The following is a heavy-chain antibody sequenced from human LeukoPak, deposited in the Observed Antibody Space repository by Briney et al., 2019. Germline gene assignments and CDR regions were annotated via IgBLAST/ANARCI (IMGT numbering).Heavy chain of an antibody. V-gene: IGHV3-74*01. CDR2: INSDGSST. J-gene: IGHJ6*02. CDR3: ASAEVIQYGMDV. CDR1: GFTFSSYW. D-gene: IGHD3-16*02. Sequence: GGALRLSCAASGFTFSSYWMHWVRQALGRGLVWVSRINSDGSSTSYADSVKGRFTISRDNAKNTLFLQMNTLRAEDTAVYYCASAEVIQYGMDVWGQGTTVTVSS.